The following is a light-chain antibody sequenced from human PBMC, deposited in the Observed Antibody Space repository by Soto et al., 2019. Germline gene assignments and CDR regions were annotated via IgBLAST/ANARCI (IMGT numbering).Light chain of an antibody. V-gene: IGKV3-15*01. CDR3: QQFSNWPPAYT. CDR2: GAS. J-gene: IGKJ2*01. CDR1: QSVSSN. Sequence: EIVKTQSPATLSVSPGERATLSCRASQSVSSNLAWYQQKPGQAPRLLIYGASTRATGIPARFSGSGSGTEFTLTISSLQSEDFAVYYCQQFSNWPPAYTFGQGTKLEIK.